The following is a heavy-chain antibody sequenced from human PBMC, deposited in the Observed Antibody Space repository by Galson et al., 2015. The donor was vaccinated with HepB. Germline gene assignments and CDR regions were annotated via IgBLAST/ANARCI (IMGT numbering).Heavy chain of an antibody. J-gene: IGHJ4*02. D-gene: IGHD3-10*01. CDR1: GMSFSSSG. CDR2: ISYDGHQK. CDR3: ANERGSSRSPSY. V-gene: IGHV3-30*18. Sequence: SLRLSCAASGMSFSSSGMHWVRQAPGKGLEWVAVISYDGHQKYYVDPVKGRFIISRDNSKNTVYLQMNSLKTEDTAVYYCANERGSSRSPSYWGQGTLVSVSS.